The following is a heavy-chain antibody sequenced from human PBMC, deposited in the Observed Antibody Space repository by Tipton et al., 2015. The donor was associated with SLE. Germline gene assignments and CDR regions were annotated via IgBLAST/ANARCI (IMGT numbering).Heavy chain of an antibody. Sequence: TLSLTCTVSGGSISSVGYYWGWIRQPAGKGLEWMWYIYTSGSTNYNPSLKSRVTMSVDTSKNQFSLNLTSVTAADTAVYYCAREAGISNYFDHRGQGTLVTVSS. D-gene: IGHD6-13*01. CDR1: GGSISSVGYY. CDR2: IYTSGST. J-gene: IGHJ4*02. V-gene: IGHV4-61*09. CDR3: AREAGISNYFDH.